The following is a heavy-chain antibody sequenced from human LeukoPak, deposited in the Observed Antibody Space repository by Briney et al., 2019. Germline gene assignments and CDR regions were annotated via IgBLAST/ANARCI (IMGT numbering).Heavy chain of an antibody. CDR3: AGEYVYGRLDY. Sequence: PSETLSLSCAVSGYSITSGYYWAWSRQPPGKGLEWVGRVYHGGATYYSQSLKSRAIISVDTSKNQFTLTLTSVTATGTAGYSRAGEYVYGRLDYCGQGAQATVPS. J-gene: IGHJ4*02. V-gene: IGHV4-38-2*01. D-gene: IGHD3-16*01. CDR1: GYSITSGYY. CDR2: VYHGGAT.